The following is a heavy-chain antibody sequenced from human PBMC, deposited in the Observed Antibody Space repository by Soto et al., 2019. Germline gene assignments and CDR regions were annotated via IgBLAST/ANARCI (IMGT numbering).Heavy chain of an antibody. D-gene: IGHD4-17*01. Sequence: GGSLRLSCAASGFTFSSYGMHWVRQAPGEGLEWVAAISDDGNNKYYADSVKGRFTISRDSSRNTLHLQMDTLRTEDTAVYYCAKAMTTVTSYYYYYGMDVWGQGTTVTVSS. J-gene: IGHJ6*02. V-gene: IGHV3-30*18. CDR1: GFTFSSYG. CDR2: ISDDGNNK. CDR3: AKAMTTVTSYYYYYGMDV.